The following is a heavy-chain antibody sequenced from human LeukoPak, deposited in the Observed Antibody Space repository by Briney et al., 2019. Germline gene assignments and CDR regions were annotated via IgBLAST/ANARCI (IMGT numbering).Heavy chain of an antibody. D-gene: IGHD1-26*01. J-gene: IGHJ4*02. Sequence: PGGSLRLSCAASGFTSSNYWMSWVRQAPGKGLEWVANIKQDGSEKYYVDSVKGRFTISRDNARNSLYLQMNSLRAEDTAVYYCVRDMIVGATTLDYWGQGTLVTVSS. CDR1: GFTSSNYW. V-gene: IGHV3-7*01. CDR3: VRDMIVGATTLDY. CDR2: IKQDGSEK.